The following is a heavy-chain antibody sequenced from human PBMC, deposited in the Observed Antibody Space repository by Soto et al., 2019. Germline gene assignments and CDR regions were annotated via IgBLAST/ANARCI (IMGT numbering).Heavy chain of an antibody. CDR2: IYWDDEK. J-gene: IGHJ6*03. CDR1: GFSLSASGVS. V-gene: IGHV2-5*02. CDR3: AHGRGVPGGISWYSHYYMDV. D-gene: IGHD3-16*01. Sequence: QITLKESGPPLVKPTQSPTLTCSFSGFSLSASGVSVGWIRQPPGKALEWLGMIYWDDEKRYSPSLKDRLIITKDTSRNQVVLALSNMDPVDTATYFCAHGRGVPGGISWYSHYYMDVWGKGTTVTVSS.